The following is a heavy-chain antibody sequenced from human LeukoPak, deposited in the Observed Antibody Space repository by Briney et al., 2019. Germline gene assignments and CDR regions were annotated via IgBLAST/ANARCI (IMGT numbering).Heavy chain of an antibody. CDR1: GFAVSSNY. CDR2: VSGSGTGA. V-gene: IGHV3-53*01. Sequence: GGSLRLSCAASGFAVSSNYMSWVRQAPGKGLEWVSVVSGSGTGAFYADAVKGRFTISRDNSKNTVFLQMNSLRAEDTAVYYCVSTATFDYWGQGTLVTVSS. J-gene: IGHJ4*02. D-gene: IGHD5-18*01. CDR3: VSTATFDY.